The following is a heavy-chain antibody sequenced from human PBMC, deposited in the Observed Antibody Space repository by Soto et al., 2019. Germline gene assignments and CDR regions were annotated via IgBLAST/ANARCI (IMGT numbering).Heavy chain of an antibody. J-gene: IGHJ4*02. V-gene: IGHV4-39*01. Sequence: SETLSLTCTVSCGSIGSSSYYWGWIRQPPGKGLEWIGSIYYSGSTYYNPSLKSRVTISVDTSKNQFSLKLSSVTAADTAVYYCARQDYYFDYWGQGTLVTVS. CDR2: IYYSGST. CDR3: ARQDYYFDY. CDR1: CGSIGSSSYY.